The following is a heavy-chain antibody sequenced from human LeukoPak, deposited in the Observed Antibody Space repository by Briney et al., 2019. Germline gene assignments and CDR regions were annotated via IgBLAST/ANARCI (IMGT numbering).Heavy chain of an antibody. CDR1: VCTFIIYA. J-gene: IGHJ4*02. CDR3: VRVDTAMVIDY. V-gene: IGHV1-69*04. Sequence: GTSVTVSFTCTVCTFIIYAISWVRQAPGQGKEWMGRIIPILGIANYANKFQGRVTITSDKSTRKDYMEMSSLRSEDTAMYFCVRVDTAMVIDYWGQGTLVTVSS. D-gene: IGHD5-18*01. CDR2: IIPILGIA.